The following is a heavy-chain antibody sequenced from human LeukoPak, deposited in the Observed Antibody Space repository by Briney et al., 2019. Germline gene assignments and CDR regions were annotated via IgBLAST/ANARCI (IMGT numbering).Heavy chain of an antibody. D-gene: IGHD2-2*01. V-gene: IGHV1-69*13. J-gene: IGHJ4*02. CDR3: ARELEYCSSTSCQT. CDR2: IIPIFGTA. Sequence: ASVEISCKASGYTFTRNAIHWVRQAPGQRLEWMGGIIPIFGTANYAQKFQGRVTITADESTSTAYMELSSLRSEDTAVYYCARELEYCSSTSCQTWGQGTLVTVSS. CDR1: GYTFTRNA.